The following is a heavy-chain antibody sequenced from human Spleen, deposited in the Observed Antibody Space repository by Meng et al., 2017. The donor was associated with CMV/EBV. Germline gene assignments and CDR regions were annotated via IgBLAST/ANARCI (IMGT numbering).Heavy chain of an antibody. D-gene: IGHD3-10*01. V-gene: IGHV1-8*01. CDR3: AKEGPVVLLWFGDLFPLDV. CDR2: INPNSGNT. J-gene: IGHJ6*02. Sequence: ASVKVSCKASGYTFTSYDINWVRQATGQGLEWMGWINPNSGNTGYAQQFQGRVTMTRNTSISTAYMELSSLRAEDTAVYSCAKEGPVVLLWFGDLFPLDVWGQGTAVTVSS. CDR1: GYTFTSYD.